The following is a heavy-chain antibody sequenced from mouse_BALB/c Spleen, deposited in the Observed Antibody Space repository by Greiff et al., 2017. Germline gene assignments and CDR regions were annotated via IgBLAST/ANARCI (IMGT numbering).Heavy chain of an antibody. CDR3: ARRGLRGDYYAMDY. V-gene: IGHV1S81*02. Sequence: QVQLQQPGAELVKPGASVKLSCKATGYTFTSYWMHWVKQRPGQGLEWIGELNPSNGRTNYNEKFKSKATLTVAKSSSTAYMQLSSLTSGDSAIYYCARRGLRGDYYAMDYWGQGTSVTVSS. CDR1: GYTFTSYW. J-gene: IGHJ4*01. CDR2: LNPSNGRT. D-gene: IGHD1-1*01.